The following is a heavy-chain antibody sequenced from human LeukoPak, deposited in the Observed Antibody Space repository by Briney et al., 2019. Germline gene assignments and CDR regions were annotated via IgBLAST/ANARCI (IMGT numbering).Heavy chain of an antibody. Sequence: GGPLRLSCAASGFTVSSNYMSWVRQAPGKGLEWVSVICSGGSTYYADSVKGRFTISRDNSKNTLYLQMNSLRAEDTAVYYCARVIDSSGYYPWFDPWGQGTLVTVSS. CDR1: GFTVSSNY. J-gene: IGHJ5*02. CDR2: ICSGGST. V-gene: IGHV3-66*01. D-gene: IGHD3-22*01. CDR3: ARVIDSSGYYPWFDP.